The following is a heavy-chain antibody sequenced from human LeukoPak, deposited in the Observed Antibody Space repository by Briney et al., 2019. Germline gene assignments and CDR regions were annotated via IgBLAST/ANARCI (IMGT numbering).Heavy chain of an antibody. D-gene: IGHD1-26*01. CDR3: ARLASGSYGPLTPFDY. CDR2: IYYSGTDRIGHIHYSGT. CDR1: GGSISSYS. J-gene: IGHJ4*02. V-gene: IGHV4-59*08. Sequence: PSETLSLTCTVSGGSISSYSCSWIRQPPGKGLEWIGHIYYSGTDRIGHIHYSGTDYNPSLKSRVTISVDTSKNQFSLRLSSVTAADTAVYYSARLASGSYGPLTPFDYWGQGTLVTVSS.